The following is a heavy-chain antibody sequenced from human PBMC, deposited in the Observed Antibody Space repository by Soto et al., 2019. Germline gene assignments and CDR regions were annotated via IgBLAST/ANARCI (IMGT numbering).Heavy chain of an antibody. CDR3: ASRVYYYYGMDV. J-gene: IGHJ6*02. Sequence: SETHSHTCTVSGDSISSISYYGRWIRQPPGKGLEWIGSIYYSGSTYSNPSLKSRVTISVDTSKNQFSLKLSSVTAADTAVYYCASRVYYYYGMDVWGQGTTVT. CDR1: GDSISSISYY. V-gene: IGHV4-39*01. CDR2: IYYSGST.